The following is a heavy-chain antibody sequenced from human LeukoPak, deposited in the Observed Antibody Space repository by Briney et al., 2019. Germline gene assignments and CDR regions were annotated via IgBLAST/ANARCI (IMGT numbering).Heavy chain of an antibody. V-gene: IGHV3-53*01. J-gene: IGHJ4*02. CDR3: AREPHSGSYFDY. Sequence: TGGSLRPSCAASGFTVRSNYMSWVRQAPGKGLEWVSVIYSGGSTYYADSVKGRFTISRDNSKNTLYLQMNSLRAEDTAVYYCAREPHSGSYFDYWGQGTLVTVSS. D-gene: IGHD1-26*01. CDR1: GFTVRSNY. CDR2: IYSGGST.